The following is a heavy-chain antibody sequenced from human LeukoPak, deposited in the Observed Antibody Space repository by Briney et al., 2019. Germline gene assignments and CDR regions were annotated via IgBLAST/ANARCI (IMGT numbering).Heavy chain of an antibody. J-gene: IGHJ4*02. CDR1: GFTFSSYW. CDR3: ATDQSIAGPTTADY. CDR2: INTDGSNT. V-gene: IGHV3-74*01. Sequence: GGSLRLSCTASGFTFSSYWMHWVRQTPGKGLVWVSRINTDGSNTIYAASVKGRFTISRDNAKNTLYLQMNSLRAEDTAVYYCATDQSIAGPTTADYWGQGTLVTVSS. D-gene: IGHD1-26*01.